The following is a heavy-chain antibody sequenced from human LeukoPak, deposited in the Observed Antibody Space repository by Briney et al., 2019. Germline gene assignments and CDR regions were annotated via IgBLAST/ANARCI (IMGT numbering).Heavy chain of an antibody. CDR2: INTYNGNT. J-gene: IGHJ4*02. CDR3: ARDKGWSYEAAVDY. Sequence: ASVKVSCKASGYAFSSYSISWVRQAPGQGLEWMGWINTYNGNTNYAQKLQGRVSMTIDTSAGTAYMELRSLRSDDTAVYYCARDKGWSYEAAVDYWAQGTLVTASS. D-gene: IGHD6-19*01. V-gene: IGHV1-18*04. CDR1: GYAFSSYS.